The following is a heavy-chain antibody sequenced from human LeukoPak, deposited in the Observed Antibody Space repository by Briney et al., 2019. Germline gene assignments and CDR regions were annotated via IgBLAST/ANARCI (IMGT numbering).Heavy chain of an antibody. V-gene: IGHV3-13*01. CDR1: GFTFSSYD. CDR2: IGTAGDT. D-gene: IGHD3-16*01. Sequence: PGGSLRLSCAASGFTFSSYDMHWVRQAAGKGLEWVSAIGTAGDTYYPGSVKGRFTISRENAKNSLYLQMNSLRAGDTAVYYCARAKGLQSLDYWGQGTLVTVSS. CDR3: ARAKGLQSLDY. J-gene: IGHJ4*02.